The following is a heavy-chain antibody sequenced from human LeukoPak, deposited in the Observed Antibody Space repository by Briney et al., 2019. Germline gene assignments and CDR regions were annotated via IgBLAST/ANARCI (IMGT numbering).Heavy chain of an antibody. V-gene: IGHV4-34*01. CDR1: GGSFSGYY. Sequence: PSETLSLTCAVYGGSFSGYYWSWIRQPPGKGLEWIGEINHSGSTNYNPSLKSRVTISVDTSKNQFSLKLSSVTAADTAVYYCARGHYGDYVGWFDPWGQGTLVTVSS. D-gene: IGHD4-17*01. J-gene: IGHJ5*02. CDR2: INHSGST. CDR3: ARGHYGDYVGWFDP.